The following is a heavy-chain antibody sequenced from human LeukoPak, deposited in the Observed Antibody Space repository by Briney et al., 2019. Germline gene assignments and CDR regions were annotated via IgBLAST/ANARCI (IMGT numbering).Heavy chain of an antibody. J-gene: IGHJ3*02. D-gene: IGHD6-19*01. CDR2: IYHSGST. Sequence: PSGTLSLTCAVSGGSISSSNWWSWVRQPPGKGLEWIGEIYHSGSTNYNPSLKSRVTISVDKSKNQFSLKLSSVTAADTAVYYCARDVYSSGWYLYAFDIWGQGTMVTVSS. V-gene: IGHV4-4*02. CDR3: ARDVYSSGWYLYAFDI. CDR1: GGSISSSNW.